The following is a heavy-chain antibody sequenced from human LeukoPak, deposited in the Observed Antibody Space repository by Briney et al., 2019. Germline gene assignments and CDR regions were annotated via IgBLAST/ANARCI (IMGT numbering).Heavy chain of an antibody. J-gene: IGHJ3*02. CDR2: IYPGDSDT. Sequence: KVSCKASGYTFTGYYMHWVRQMPGKGLEWMGIIYPGDSDTTYSPSFQGQVTISADKSISTAYLQWSSLKASDSAMYYCGRIPAAGSLKGSFDIWGQGTMVTVSS. CDR1: GYTFTGYY. D-gene: IGHD6-13*01. CDR3: GRIPAAGSLKGSFDI. V-gene: IGHV5-51*01.